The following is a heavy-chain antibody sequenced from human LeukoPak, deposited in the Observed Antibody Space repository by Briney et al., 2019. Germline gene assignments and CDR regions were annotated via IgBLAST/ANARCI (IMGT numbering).Heavy chain of an antibody. V-gene: IGHV3-23*01. J-gene: IGHJ4*02. CDR2: ISGSGGST. CDR3: ACYSSGRYRSGYDY. CDR1: GFTFSSYA. Sequence: GGSLRLSCAAPGFTFSSYAMSWVRQAPGKGLEWVSAISGSGGSTYYADSVKGRFTISRDNSKNTLYLQMNSLRAEDTAVYYCACYSSGRYRSGYDYWGQGTLVTVSS. D-gene: IGHD6-19*01.